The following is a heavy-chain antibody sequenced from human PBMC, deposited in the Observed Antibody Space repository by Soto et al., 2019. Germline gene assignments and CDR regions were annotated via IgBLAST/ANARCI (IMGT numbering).Heavy chain of an antibody. Sequence: SETLSLTCTVSGGSISSYYWSWIRQPPGKGLEWIGYIYYSGSTNYNPSLKSRVTISVDTSKNQFSLKLSSVTAADTAVYYCASGVVPAAMEAYYYYYMDVWGKGTTVTVSS. CDR3: ASGVVPAAMEAYYYYYMDV. J-gene: IGHJ6*03. CDR2: IYYSGST. V-gene: IGHV4-59*01. CDR1: GGSISSYY. D-gene: IGHD2-2*01.